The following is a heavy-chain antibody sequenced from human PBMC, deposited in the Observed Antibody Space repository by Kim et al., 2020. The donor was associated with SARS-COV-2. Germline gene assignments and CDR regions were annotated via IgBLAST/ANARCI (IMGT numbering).Heavy chain of an antibody. J-gene: IGHJ4*02. D-gene: IGHD6-19*01. CDR2: IGRST. V-gene: IGHV3-23*01. CDR3: GKVKPNCGWGVDY. CDR1: GFAFSNYG. Sequence: GGSLRLSCAASGFAFSNYGMIWVRQAPGKGLEWVSTIGRSTYYADSVKGRFTVSRDMSKNTLFLQMNSLRAEDTAVYYCGKVKPNCGWGVDYWGQGTLVTVSS.